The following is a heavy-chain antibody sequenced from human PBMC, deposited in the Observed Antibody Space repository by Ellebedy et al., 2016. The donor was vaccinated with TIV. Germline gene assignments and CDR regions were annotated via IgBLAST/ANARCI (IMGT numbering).Heavy chain of an antibody. Sequence: MPSETLSLTCTVSGGSLISSSYYWGWVRQPPGRGLEWIGSVYYSGNTYYNPSLKSRVTMSADTSKNQFSLNLRSVTAADTAVYYCARRFGGAVGSWGQGTLVIVSS. V-gene: IGHV4-39*01. J-gene: IGHJ5*02. CDR2: VYYSGNT. D-gene: IGHD6-13*01. CDR1: GGSLISSSYY. CDR3: ARRFGGAVGS.